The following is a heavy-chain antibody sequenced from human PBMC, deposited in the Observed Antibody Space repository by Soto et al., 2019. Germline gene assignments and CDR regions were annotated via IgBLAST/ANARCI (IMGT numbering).Heavy chain of an antibody. J-gene: IGHJ5*02. V-gene: IGHV4-39*01. Sequence: SETLSLTCSVSGVSISTSRSYWAWIRQPPGKGLEWLANIFYSGSTFYNPSLASRVSVSVDTSKNEFSLKLRSVTAADTAVYYCARQPTTGDTDLWFDPWGQGALVTVSS. CDR1: GVSISTSRSY. D-gene: IGHD2-21*01. CDR3: ARQPTTGDTDLWFDP. CDR2: IFYSGST.